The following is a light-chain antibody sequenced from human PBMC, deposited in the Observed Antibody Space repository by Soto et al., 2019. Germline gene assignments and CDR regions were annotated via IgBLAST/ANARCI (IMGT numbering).Light chain of an antibody. CDR1: QDLDRW. J-gene: IGKJ4*01. CDR2: AAS. Sequence: DIQMTQSPSSLSASVGDRVTITCRASQDLDRWLAWYQQKPGEAPKVLIFAASSLQSGLPSRFNGGGSGTDFSLTISSLQPEDFATYYCKQSRSFPLTFGGGTKVEIK. CDR3: KQSRSFPLT. V-gene: IGKV1-12*01.